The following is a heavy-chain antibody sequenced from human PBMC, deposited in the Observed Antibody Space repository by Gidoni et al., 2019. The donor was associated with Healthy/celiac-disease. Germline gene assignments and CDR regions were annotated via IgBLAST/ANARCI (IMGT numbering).Heavy chain of an antibody. D-gene: IGHD3-22*01. CDR1: GGTFSSYA. Sequence: QVQLVQSGAEVKKPGSSVKVSCKASGGTFSSYAISWVRQAPGQGLEWMGGIIPIFGTANYAQKFQGRVTITADESTSTAYMELSSLRSEDTAVYYCARDYYDSSGYLPLYYYGMDVWGQGTTVTVSS. CDR2: IIPIFGTA. J-gene: IGHJ6*02. CDR3: ARDYYDSSGYLPLYYYGMDV. V-gene: IGHV1-69*01.